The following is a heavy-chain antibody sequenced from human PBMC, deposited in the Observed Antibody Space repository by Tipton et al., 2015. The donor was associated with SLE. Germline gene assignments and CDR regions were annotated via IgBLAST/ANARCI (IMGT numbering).Heavy chain of an antibody. CDR3: AREIYGGGGMYFDL. CDR1: GFTVSSNY. V-gene: IGHV3-66*01. CDR2: IYSGGST. Sequence: SLRLSCAASGFTVSSNYMSWVRQAPGKGLEWVSVIYSGGSTYYADSVKGRFTISRDNSKNTLYLQMNSLRAEDTAVYYCAREIYGGGGMYFDLWGRGTQVTVSS. D-gene: IGHD2-21*01. J-gene: IGHJ2*01.